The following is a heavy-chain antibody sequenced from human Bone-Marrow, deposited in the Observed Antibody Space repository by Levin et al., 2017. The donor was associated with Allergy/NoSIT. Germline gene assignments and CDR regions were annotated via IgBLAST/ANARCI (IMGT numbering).Heavy chain of an antibody. Sequence: PGGSLRLSCAASGFTFRVYAMGWVRQAPGKGLEWVSGISGSVDTTYYTDSVKGRFTISRDNSKNTVDLQMNSLRAEDTAVYYCAKFTSAYTYGSLGYFDFWGQGTLVTVSS. CDR3: AKFTSAYTYGSLGYFDF. V-gene: IGHV3-23*01. D-gene: IGHD5-18*01. CDR1: GFTFRVYA. CDR2: ISGSVDTT. J-gene: IGHJ4*02.